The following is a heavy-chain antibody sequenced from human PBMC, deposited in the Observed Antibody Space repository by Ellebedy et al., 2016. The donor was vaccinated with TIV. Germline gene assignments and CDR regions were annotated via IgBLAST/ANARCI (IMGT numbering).Heavy chain of an antibody. CDR3: ARVGVIAAAGASDY. D-gene: IGHD6-13*01. Sequence: GESLKISCSASGFTFSGYYMSWFRQAPGNGPEWVSYISYSGDIMYYADSVKGRFTTSRDNAENSLHLQMNSLRAEDTAVYYCARVGVIAAAGASDYWGQGTLVTVSS. V-gene: IGHV3-11*01. CDR1: GFTFSGYY. CDR2: ISYSGDIM. J-gene: IGHJ4*02.